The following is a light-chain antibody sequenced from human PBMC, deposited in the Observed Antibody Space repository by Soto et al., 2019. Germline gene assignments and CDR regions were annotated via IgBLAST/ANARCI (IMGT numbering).Light chain of an antibody. Sequence: EIVLTQSPGTLSLSPGEIATLSCRASQSVSSSYLAWYQQKPGQAPRLLIYGASSSATGIPDRFSGSGSGTDFTLTISRLEPEYFAVYYCQQYGSSPPITFGQGTRLEIK. CDR3: QQYGSSPPIT. CDR1: QSVSSSY. CDR2: GAS. J-gene: IGKJ5*01. V-gene: IGKV3-20*01.